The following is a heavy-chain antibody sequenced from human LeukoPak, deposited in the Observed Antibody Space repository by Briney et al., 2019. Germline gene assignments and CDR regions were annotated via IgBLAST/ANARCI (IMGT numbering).Heavy chain of an antibody. V-gene: IGHV4-39*01. CDR3: ARCSKAHDFWSGYYIEGNWFDP. CDR1: GGSVSTSHYY. D-gene: IGHD3-3*01. Sequence: PSETLSLTCTVSGGSVSTSHYYWGWLRQPPGKGLEWIGYIYYSGRTYYNSSLKSRVTISVDTSKNEFSLKLSSLTAADTAVYYCARCSKAHDFWSGYYIEGNWFDPWGQGTLVTVSS. J-gene: IGHJ5*02. CDR2: IYYSGRT.